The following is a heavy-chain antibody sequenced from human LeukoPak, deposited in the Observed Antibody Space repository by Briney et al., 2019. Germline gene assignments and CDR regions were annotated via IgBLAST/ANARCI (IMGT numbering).Heavy chain of an antibody. J-gene: IGHJ3*02. CDR3: ASLRLGYCSSTSCYDAFDI. Sequence: PSETLSLTCAVYGGSFSGYYWSWIRQPPGKGLEWIGEINHSGSTNYNPSLKSRVTISVDTSKNQFPLKLSSVTAADTAVYYCASLRLGYCSSTSCYDAFDIWGQGTMVTVSS. CDR1: GGSFSGYY. V-gene: IGHV4-34*01. D-gene: IGHD2-2*01. CDR2: INHSGST.